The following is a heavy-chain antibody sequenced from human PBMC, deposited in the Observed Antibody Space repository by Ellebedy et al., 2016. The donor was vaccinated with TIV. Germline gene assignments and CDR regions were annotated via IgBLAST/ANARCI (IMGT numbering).Heavy chain of an antibody. V-gene: IGHV1-18*01. Sequence: AASVKVSCKASGYSLTSNGISWVRQAPGQGLAWMGWIGAYNGNTNYAQKFQGRVTMTTDTSTSTVYMDLRSLRSDRTAVYYCARGIWFGELDVWGQGTTVTVSS. J-gene: IGHJ6*02. CDR2: IGAYNGNT. D-gene: IGHD3-10*01. CDR1: GYSLTSNG. CDR3: ARGIWFGELDV.